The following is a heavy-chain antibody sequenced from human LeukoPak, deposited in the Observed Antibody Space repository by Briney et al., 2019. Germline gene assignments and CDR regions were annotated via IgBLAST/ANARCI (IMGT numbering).Heavy chain of an antibody. V-gene: IGHV1-18*01. Sequence: ASVKASCKASGYTFTSYGISWVRQAPGQGLEWMGWISAYNGNTNYAQKLQGRVTMTTDTSTSTAYMELRSLRSDDTAVYYCARGRSYDFWSGFPEYFQHWGQGTLVTASS. J-gene: IGHJ1*01. D-gene: IGHD3-3*01. CDR3: ARGRSYDFWSGFPEYFQH. CDR1: GYTFTSYG. CDR2: ISAYNGNT.